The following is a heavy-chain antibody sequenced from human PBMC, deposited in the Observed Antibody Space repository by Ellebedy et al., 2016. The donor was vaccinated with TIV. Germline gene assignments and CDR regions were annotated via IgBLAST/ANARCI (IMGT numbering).Heavy chain of an antibody. Sequence: PGGSLRLSCAASGFTFSTYAMSWVRQAPGKGLEWVSRIGPDGDSTYYADAVKGRLTISRDNSKNTLFLQMNSLRTEDTAVYYCTKGSWLDFWGQGTLVTVSS. CDR1: GFTFSTYA. V-gene: IGHV3-23*01. CDR3: TKGSWLDF. D-gene: IGHD5-24*01. J-gene: IGHJ4*02. CDR2: IGPDGDST.